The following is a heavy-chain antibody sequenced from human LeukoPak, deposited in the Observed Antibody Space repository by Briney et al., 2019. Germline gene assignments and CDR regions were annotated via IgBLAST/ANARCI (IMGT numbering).Heavy chain of an antibody. D-gene: IGHD2-15*01. CDR3: ARANPPGISFFDY. CDR2: ISSSSSSI. J-gene: IGHJ4*02. V-gene: IGHV3-21*01. Sequence: PGGSLRLSCAASGFTFSSYSMNWVRQAPGKGLKWVSSISSSSSSIYYADSVKGRFTISRDNAKNSLYLQMNSLRAEDTAVYYCARANPPGISFFDYWGQGTLVTVSS. CDR1: GFTFSSYS.